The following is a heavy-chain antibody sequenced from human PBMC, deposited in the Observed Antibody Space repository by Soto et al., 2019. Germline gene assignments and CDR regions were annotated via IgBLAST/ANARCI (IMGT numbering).Heavy chain of an antibody. V-gene: IGHV3-23*01. Sequence: EVQILESGGGLVQPGGSLRLSCAASGFTFSSYAMYWVRQAPGKGLAWVSGISDSGTGTYYADSVKGRFTISRDNSKNTVYLQMKSLRDEDTAVYYCAKDHTVVIRDAFDLWGQGTMVNVSS. CDR1: GFTFSSYA. CDR3: AKDHTVVIRDAFDL. J-gene: IGHJ3*01. D-gene: IGHD3-22*01. CDR2: ISDSGTGT.